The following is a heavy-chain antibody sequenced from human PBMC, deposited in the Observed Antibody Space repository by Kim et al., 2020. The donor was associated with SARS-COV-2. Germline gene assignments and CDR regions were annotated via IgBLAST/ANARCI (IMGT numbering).Heavy chain of an antibody. J-gene: IGHJ5*02. D-gene: IGHD2-8*01. CDR3: AGKAYCTTPTTFYGFDP. CDR1: GFAFSTYA. CDR2: IGGRGEGT. V-gene: IGHV3-23*01. Sequence: GGSLRLSCAASGFAFSTYAMNWVRQAPGEGLAWVSTIGGRGEGTYYADSVKGRFTISRDDSKNMLYLQMNSLRVEDTAIYYCAGKAYCTTPTTFYGFDPWAQGTLVTVSS.